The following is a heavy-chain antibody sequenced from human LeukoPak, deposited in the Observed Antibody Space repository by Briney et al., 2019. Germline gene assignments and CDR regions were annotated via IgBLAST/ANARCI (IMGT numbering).Heavy chain of an antibody. V-gene: IGHV3-21*01. CDR2: ISSSSAYM. Sequence: PGGSLRLSCAASGFTFSTYSMKWVRKSPGKGVEWVSSISSSSAYMYYADSVKGRFTISRDNAKNSLFLQMNSLRAEDTAVFYCARDRYQGYNTGNDAFDIWGQGTMVTVSS. CDR1: GFTFSTYS. D-gene: IGHD2-15*01. CDR3: ARDRYQGYNTGNDAFDI. J-gene: IGHJ3*02.